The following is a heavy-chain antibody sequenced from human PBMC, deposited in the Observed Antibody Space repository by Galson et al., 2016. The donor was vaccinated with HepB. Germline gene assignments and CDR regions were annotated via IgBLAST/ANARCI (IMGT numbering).Heavy chain of an antibody. J-gene: IGHJ4*02. CDR1: VFTFSSYA. CDR2: ISFDGTNK. CDR3: AGGRGPRVTVTALEF. V-gene: IGHV3-30-3*01. D-gene: IGHD4-17*01. Sequence: SLRLSCAASVFTFSSYAMHWVRQAPGKGLEWVAVISFDGTNKYYADSVKGRFTISRDNSKNTLYLQMNGLRAEDTALYYCAGGRGPRVTVTALEFWGQGTRVTVSS.